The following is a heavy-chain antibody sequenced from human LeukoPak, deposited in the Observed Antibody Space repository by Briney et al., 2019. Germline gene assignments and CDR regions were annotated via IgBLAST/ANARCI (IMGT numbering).Heavy chain of an antibody. CDR2: ISSSSSYI. D-gene: IGHD2-2*01. Sequence: GGSLRLSCAASGFTFSSYSVNWVRQAPGKGLEWVSSISSSSSYIYYADSVKGRFTISRDNAKNSLYLQMNSLRAEDTAVYYCARASWPPLFDYWGQGTLVTVSS. CDR3: ARASWPPLFDY. J-gene: IGHJ4*02. V-gene: IGHV3-21*01. CDR1: GFTFSSYS.